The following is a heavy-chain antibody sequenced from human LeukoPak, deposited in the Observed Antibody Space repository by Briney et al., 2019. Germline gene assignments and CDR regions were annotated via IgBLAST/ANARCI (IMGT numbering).Heavy chain of an antibody. Sequence: GGSLRLSCAATGFXFSKVWISWVRQAPGKGLEWVGGIKSKTDGGTIDYAAPVKGRFTISRDDSKDTLFLQMNSLKTEDTAVYYCTTDLSELDDSGYYAKYFHHWGQGTLVSVSS. CDR3: TTDLSELDDSGYYAKYFHH. J-gene: IGHJ1*01. D-gene: IGHD3-22*01. CDR2: IKSKTDGGTI. CDR1: GFXFSKVW. V-gene: IGHV3-15*01.